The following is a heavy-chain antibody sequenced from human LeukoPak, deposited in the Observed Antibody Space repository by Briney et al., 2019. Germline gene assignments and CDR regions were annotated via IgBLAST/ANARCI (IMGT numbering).Heavy chain of an antibody. J-gene: IGHJ4*02. CDR3: AREREDTDMAFYLHY. V-gene: IGHV3-30*03. CDR2: ISYDGSNK. CDR1: GFSFTAYS. D-gene: IGHD5-18*01. Sequence: GRSLRLSFAASGFSFTAYSMHWVRQAPGKGLEGVAVISYDGSNKYYADSVKGRFTISRDNSKNTLYLQMNSLRAEDTAVYYCAREREDTDMAFYLHYWGQGTLVTVSS.